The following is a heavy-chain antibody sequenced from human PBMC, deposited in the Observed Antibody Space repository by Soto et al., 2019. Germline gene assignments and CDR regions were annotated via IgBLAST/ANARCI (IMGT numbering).Heavy chain of an antibody. V-gene: IGHV4-30-4*01. CDR3: ARRMDIDTYYYYYGMDV. CDR2: IYYSGST. CDR1: GGSISSGDYY. Sequence: SETLSLTCTVSGGSISSGDYYWSWIRQPPGKGLEWIGYIYYSGSTYYNPSLKSRVTISVDTSKNQFSLKLSSVTAADTAVYYCARRMDIDTYYYYYGMDVWGQGTTVTVSS. D-gene: IGHD2-2*02. J-gene: IGHJ6*02.